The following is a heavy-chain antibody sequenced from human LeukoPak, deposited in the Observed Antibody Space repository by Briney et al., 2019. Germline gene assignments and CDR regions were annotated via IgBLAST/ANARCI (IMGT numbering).Heavy chain of an antibody. CDR1: GFTFSSYA. V-gene: IGHV3-23*01. Sequence: GGSLRLSCAASGFTFSSYAMSWVRQAPGKGLEWVSAISGSGGSTYYADSVKGRFTISRNNSKNTLYLQMNSLRAEDTAVYYCAKDPPRWGTMMVVVTPDWGQGTLVTVSS. CDR3: AKDPPRWGTMMVVVTPD. D-gene: IGHD3-22*01. CDR2: ISGSGGST. J-gene: IGHJ4*02.